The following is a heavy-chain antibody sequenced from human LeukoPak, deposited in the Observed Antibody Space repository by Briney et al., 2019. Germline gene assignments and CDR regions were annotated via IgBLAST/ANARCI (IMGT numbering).Heavy chain of an antibody. V-gene: IGHV3-11*04. Sequence: PGGSMRLSCAASGFTFSDYYMSWLRQAPGKGLEWASYISSSGSTIYYADSVKGRFTISRDNAKNSLYLQMNSLRAEDTAVYYCGRYMVRGVKNFDYWGQGTLVTVSS. D-gene: IGHD3-10*01. CDR3: GRYMVRGVKNFDY. CDR1: GFTFSDYY. CDR2: ISSSGSTI. J-gene: IGHJ4*02.